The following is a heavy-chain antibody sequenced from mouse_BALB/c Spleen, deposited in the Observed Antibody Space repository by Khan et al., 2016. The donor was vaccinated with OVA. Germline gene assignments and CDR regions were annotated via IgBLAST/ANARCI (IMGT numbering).Heavy chain of an antibody. V-gene: IGHV5-6*01. CDR3: ARHRFTTPTAWFAY. CDR1: GFTFSSYG. J-gene: IGHJ3*01. D-gene: IGHD1-2*01. CDR2: ISNGGSYT. Sequence: EVELVESGGDLVKPGGSLNLSCEASGFTFSSYGMSWLRQTPDKRLEWVATISNGGSYTYYPDCVKGRLTISRDNAKNTLYLQMSSLKSEDTAMYYCARHRFTTPTAWFAYWGQGTLVTVSA.